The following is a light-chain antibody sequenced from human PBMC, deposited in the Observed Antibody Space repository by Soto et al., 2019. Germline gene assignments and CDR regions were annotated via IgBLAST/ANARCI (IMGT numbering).Light chain of an antibody. J-gene: IGLJ2*01. CDR1: MRDIGAYNL. V-gene: IGLV2-14*01. CDR3: SSFTSRSSLI. CDR2: EVR. Sequence: HSVLTQPASVSGSPGQSITIFCAGTMRDIGAYNLVSWYQQHPGRAPQLIIYEVRNRPSGSSFRFSGSKSGNTASLTISGLQAEDEADYYCSSFTSRSSLIFGGGTKLTVL.